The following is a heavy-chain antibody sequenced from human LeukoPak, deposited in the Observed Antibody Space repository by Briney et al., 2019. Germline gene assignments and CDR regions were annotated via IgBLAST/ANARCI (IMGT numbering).Heavy chain of an antibody. J-gene: IGHJ4*02. D-gene: IGHD4-17*01. CDR2: ISSSSSSI. Sequence: GGSLRLSCAASGFTFSSYSMNWVRQAPRKGLECISYISSSSSSIYYADSVKGRFTISRDNAKNSLYLQMNSLRDEDTAVYYCARGGHYGDYAAYWGQGTLVTVSS. V-gene: IGHV3-48*02. CDR1: GFTFSSYS. CDR3: ARGGHYGDYAAY.